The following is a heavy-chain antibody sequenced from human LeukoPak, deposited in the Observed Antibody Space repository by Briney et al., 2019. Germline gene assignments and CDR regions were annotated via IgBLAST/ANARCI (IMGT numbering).Heavy chain of an antibody. CDR1: GYTFTSYG. D-gene: IGHD3-10*01. Sequence: ASVKVSCKASGYTFTSYGISWVRQAPGQGLEWMGWISAYNGNTNYAQKLQGRVTMTTDTSTSTAYMELRSLRSDDTAVYYCARVGVSPDYYGSGRLFDYWGQGTLVTVSS. V-gene: IGHV1-18*01. J-gene: IGHJ4*02. CDR3: ARVGVSPDYYGSGRLFDY. CDR2: ISAYNGNT.